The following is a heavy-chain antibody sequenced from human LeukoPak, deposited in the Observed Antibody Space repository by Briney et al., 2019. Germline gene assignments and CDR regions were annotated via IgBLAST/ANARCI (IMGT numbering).Heavy chain of an antibody. CDR2: IRYDGSNK. CDR1: GFTFSSYG. J-gene: IGHJ4*02. V-gene: IGHV3-30*02. CDR3: AKVEGWDGYNSDY. Sequence: GGSLRLSCAASGFTFSSYGMHWVRQAPGKGLEWVAFIRYDGSNKYYADSVKGRFTISRDNSKNTLYLQMNSLRAEDTAVYYCAKVEGWDGYNSDYWGQGTLVTVSS. D-gene: IGHD5-24*01.